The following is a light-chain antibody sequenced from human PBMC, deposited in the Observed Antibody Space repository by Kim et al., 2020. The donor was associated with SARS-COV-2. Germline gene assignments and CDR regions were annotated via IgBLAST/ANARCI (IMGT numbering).Light chain of an antibody. CDR3: QQRRNWPIT. Sequence: PPGEKASPSCEASQSVSSNCLAWSHQKPGQTPSLLFYGASNWATGIPDRFSGSGSGTDFTLTIGRLKPEDFAVYYCQQRRNWPITFGQGTRLEF. J-gene: IGKJ5*01. CDR2: GAS. CDR1: QSVSSNC. V-gene: IGKV3D-20*02.